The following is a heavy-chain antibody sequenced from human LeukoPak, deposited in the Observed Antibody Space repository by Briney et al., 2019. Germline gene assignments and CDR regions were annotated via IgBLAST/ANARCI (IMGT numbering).Heavy chain of an antibody. CDR3: ASRGLNYDILTGLDY. CDR2: ISSSGSTI. D-gene: IGHD3-9*01. Sequence: GGSLRLSCAASGFTFSSYEMNWVRQAPGKGLEWVSYISSSGSTIYYADSVKGRFTISGDNAKNSLYLQMNSLRSEDTAVYYCASRGLNYDILTGLDYWGQGTLVTVSS. CDR1: GFTFSSYE. J-gene: IGHJ4*02. V-gene: IGHV3-48*03.